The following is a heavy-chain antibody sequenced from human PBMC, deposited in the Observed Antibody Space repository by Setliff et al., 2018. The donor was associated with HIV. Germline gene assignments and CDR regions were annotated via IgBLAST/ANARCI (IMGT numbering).Heavy chain of an antibody. CDR3: TREVQGGMDV. CDR1: GFTFSDYY. V-gene: IGHV3-72*01. J-gene: IGHJ6*02. Sequence: GSLRLSCTASGFTFSDYYMDWVRQAPGKGLEWVGRTRNKANSYTTEYAASVKGRFTISRDDPKNSVYLQMNSLKIEDTAVYYCTREVQGGMDVWGQGTTVTVSS. CDR2: TRNKANSYTT.